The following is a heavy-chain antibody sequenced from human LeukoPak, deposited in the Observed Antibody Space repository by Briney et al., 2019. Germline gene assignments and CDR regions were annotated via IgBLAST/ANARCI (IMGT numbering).Heavy chain of an antibody. CDR1: GYTFTSYY. CDR2: INPSGGST. Sequence: GASVKVSCKASGYTFTSYYMHWVRQAPGQGLEWMGVINPSGGSTSYAQKFQGRVTMTRDTSTSTVYMELSSLRSEDTAVYYCARDLGGGYDSSGLDYWGQGTLVTVSS. CDR3: ARDLGGGYDSSGLDY. V-gene: IGHV1-46*01. J-gene: IGHJ4*02. D-gene: IGHD3-22*01.